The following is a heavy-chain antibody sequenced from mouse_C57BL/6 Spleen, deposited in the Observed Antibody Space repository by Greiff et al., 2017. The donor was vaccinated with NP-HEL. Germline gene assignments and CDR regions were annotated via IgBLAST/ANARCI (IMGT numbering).Heavy chain of an antibody. CDR2: INPSNGGT. V-gene: IGHV1-53*01. CDR1: GYTFTSYW. CDR3: ARDDYDGYAMDY. J-gene: IGHJ4*01. D-gene: IGHD2-4*01. Sequence: QVQLKQPGTELVKPGASVKLSCKASGYTFTSYWMHWVKQRPGQGLEWIGNINPSNGGTNYNEKFKSKATLTVDKSSSTAYMQLSSLTSEDSAVYYCARDDYDGYAMDYWGQGTSVTVSS.